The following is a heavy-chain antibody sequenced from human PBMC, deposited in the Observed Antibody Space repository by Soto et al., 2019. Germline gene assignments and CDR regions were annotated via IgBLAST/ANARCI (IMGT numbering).Heavy chain of an antibody. J-gene: IGHJ6*02. V-gene: IGHV3-72*01. D-gene: IGHD6-19*01. Sequence: EVQLVESGGGLVQPGGSLRLSCAASGFTFSDHYMDWVRQAPGKGLEWVGRSRNKANSYTTEYAASVKGRFSISRDDSKKSVYLQMKSLKTEDTAVYFCARTDSSGWSSMDVWGQGTTVTVSS. CDR3: ARTDSSGWSSMDV. CDR1: GFTFSDHY. CDR2: SRNKANSYTT.